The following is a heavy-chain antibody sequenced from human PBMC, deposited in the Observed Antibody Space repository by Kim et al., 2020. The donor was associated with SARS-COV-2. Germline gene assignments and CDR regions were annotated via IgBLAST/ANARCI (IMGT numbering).Heavy chain of an antibody. Sequence: GGSLRLSCAASGFTFSYAWMSWDRHAPGKGLEWVARIKSKTDGGTRDYAAPVKGRFTISRDDSKNTLYLEMNSLKTEDTAVYYCTTYDNWGQGTLVTVSS. CDR2: IKSKTDGGTR. J-gene: IGHJ4*02. CDR3: TTYDN. V-gene: IGHV3-15*01. CDR1: GFTFSYAW.